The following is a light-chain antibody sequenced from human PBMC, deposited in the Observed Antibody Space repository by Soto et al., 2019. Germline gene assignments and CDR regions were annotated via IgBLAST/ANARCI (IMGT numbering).Light chain of an antibody. J-gene: IGLJ1*01. CDR1: SSDVGGYNY. Sequence: QSALTQPASVSGSPGQSITISCTGTSSDVGGYNYVSWYQQHPGKAPKLMIYGVTNRTSGVSNRCSGSKSGNTASLTISGLQDEDEADYYCNSCAGRSGYAFGTGSKATVL. CDR2: GVT. V-gene: IGLV2-14*01. CDR3: NSCAGRSGYA.